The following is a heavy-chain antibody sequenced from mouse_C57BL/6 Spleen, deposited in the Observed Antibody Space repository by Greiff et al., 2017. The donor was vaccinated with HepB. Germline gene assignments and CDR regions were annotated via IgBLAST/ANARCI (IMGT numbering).Heavy chain of an antibody. V-gene: IGHV3-6*01. J-gene: IGHJ1*03. CDR2: ISYDGSN. CDR1: GYSITSGYY. Sequence: EVHLVESGPGLVKPSQSLSLTCSVTGYSITSGYYWNWIRQFPGNKLEWMGYISYDGSNNYNPSLKNRISITRDTSKNQFFLKLNSVTTEDTATYYCARGYGYDVWYFDVWGTGTTVTVSS. CDR3: ARGYGYDVWYFDV. D-gene: IGHD2-2*01.